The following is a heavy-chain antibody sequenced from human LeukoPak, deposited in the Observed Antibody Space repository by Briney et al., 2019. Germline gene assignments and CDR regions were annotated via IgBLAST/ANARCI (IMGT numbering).Heavy chain of an antibody. D-gene: IGHD2-2*02. V-gene: IGHV4-34*01. CDR3: ARRRARNYCSSTSCYTGYMDV. Sequence: PSETLSLTCAVYGGSFSGYYWSWIRQPPGKGLEWIGEINHSGSTNYNPSLKSRVTISVDTSKNQFSLKLSSVTAADTAVYYYARRRARNYCSSTSCYTGYMDVWGKGTTVTVSS. CDR2: INHSGST. J-gene: IGHJ6*03. CDR1: GGSFSGYY.